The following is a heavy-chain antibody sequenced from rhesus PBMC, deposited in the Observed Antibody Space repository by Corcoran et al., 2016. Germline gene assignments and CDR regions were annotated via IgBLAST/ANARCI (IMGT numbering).Heavy chain of an antibody. J-gene: IGHJ4*01. CDR1: GYVFTSYY. V-gene: IGHV1-180*01. CDR3: TRKTRDFVGFDY. CDR2: SSPYNGNT. Sequence: QVQLVQSGAEIQQPGASVKLSCKASGYVFTSYYIHWLRQAPGQGLEWIGQSSPYNGNTVDAQNFHGRVAITTDTSTSTGYMELSGLTSEDTAVYYCTRKTRDFVGFDYWGQGVLVTVSS. D-gene: IGHD3-3*01.